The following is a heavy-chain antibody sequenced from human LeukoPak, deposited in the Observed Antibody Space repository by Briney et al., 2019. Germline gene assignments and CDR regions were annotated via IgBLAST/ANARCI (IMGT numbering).Heavy chain of an antibody. J-gene: IGHJ4*02. CDR2: IYTSGDT. V-gene: IGHV4-61*02. CDR1: GGSMISGSYC. D-gene: IGHD3-16*01. Sequence: SQTLSLTCTVSGGSMISGSYCWSWIRQPAGKGLEWIVRIYTSGDTISNPSLKSRPTISVDTSKSHFSLKLTSVTAADSAVYYCASTEAGGVGAPVPFDYWGQGTLVTVSS. CDR3: ASTEAGGVGAPVPFDY.